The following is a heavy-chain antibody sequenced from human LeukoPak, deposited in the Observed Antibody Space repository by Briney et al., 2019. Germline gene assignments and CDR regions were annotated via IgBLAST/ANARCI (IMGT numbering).Heavy chain of an antibody. CDR2: IYYSGST. J-gene: IGHJ3*02. CDR3: ARRGLTIFGVVIGPKGAFYI. Sequence: SETLSLTCTVSGGSISSSSYYWGWIRQPPGKGLEWIGSIYYSGSTYYNPSLKSRVTISVDTSKNQFSLKLSSLTAADTAVYYCARRGLTIFGVVIGPKGAFYIWGQGTMVTVSS. V-gene: IGHV4-39*01. CDR1: GGSISSSSYY. D-gene: IGHD3-3*01.